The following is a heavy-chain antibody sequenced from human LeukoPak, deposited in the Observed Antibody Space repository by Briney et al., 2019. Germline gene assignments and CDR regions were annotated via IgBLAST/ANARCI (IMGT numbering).Heavy chain of an antibody. CDR2: INSGGST. CDR3: ARGRSSRDRYFDL. CDR1: GFTVSSSY. J-gene: IGHJ2*01. D-gene: IGHD2-21*01. Sequence: GGSLRLSCAASGFTVSSSYMTWVRQAPGKGLEWVSVINSGGSTYYADSVKGRFTLSRDNSRNTLHLQMNSLRAEDTAVYYCARGRSSRDRYFDLWGRGTLVTVSS. V-gene: IGHV3-66*01.